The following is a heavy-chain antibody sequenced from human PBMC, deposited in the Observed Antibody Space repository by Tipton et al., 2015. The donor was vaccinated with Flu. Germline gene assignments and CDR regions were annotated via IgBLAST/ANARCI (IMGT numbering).Heavy chain of an antibody. Sequence: SLRLSCAASGFTFSSYWMSWVRQAPGKGLEWVANIKQDGSEKYYVDSVKGRFTISRDNAKNSLYLQMNSLRAEDTAVYYCARDVEGYYGSGTSDYWGQGTLVTVSS. V-gene: IGHV3-7*01. CDR2: IKQDGSEK. CDR1: GFTFSSYW. J-gene: IGHJ4*02. CDR3: ARDVEGYYGSGTSDY. D-gene: IGHD3-10*01.